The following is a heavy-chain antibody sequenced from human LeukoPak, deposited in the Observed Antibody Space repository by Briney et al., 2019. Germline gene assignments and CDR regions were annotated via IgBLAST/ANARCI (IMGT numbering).Heavy chain of an antibody. V-gene: IGHV4-59*12. D-gene: IGHD1-14*01. CDR1: GGSISSYY. J-gene: IGHJ6*02. CDR3: ARANQDKDYYGMDV. Sequence: SETVSLTCTVSGGSISSYYWTWIRQPPGKGLEWIGYIYYSGSTKYNPSLKSRVTISVDTSKNQFSLKLSSVTAADTAVYYCARANQDKDYYGMDVWGQGTTVTVSS. CDR2: IYYSGST.